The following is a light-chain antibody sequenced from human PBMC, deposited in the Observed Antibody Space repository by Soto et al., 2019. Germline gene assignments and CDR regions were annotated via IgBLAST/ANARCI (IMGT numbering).Light chain of an antibody. V-gene: IGLV2-14*01. Sequence: QSVLTQPASVSGSPGQSITISCTATSSDVGGYNYVSWYQQHPGKAPKLMIYEVSNRPSGVSNRFSGSKSGNTASLTISGLQAEDEADYYCSSYTGSRTHYVFGPGTKLTVL. CDR3: SSYTGSRTHYV. J-gene: IGLJ1*01. CDR1: SSDVGGYNY. CDR2: EVS.